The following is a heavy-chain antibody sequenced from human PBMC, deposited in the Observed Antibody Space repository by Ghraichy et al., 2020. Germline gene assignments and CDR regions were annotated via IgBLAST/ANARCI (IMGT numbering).Heavy chain of an antibody. D-gene: IGHD4-17*01. CDR1: GFIFSHYA. V-gene: IGHV3-23*01. CDR2: ISGSGSTT. Sequence: GESLNISCAGSGFIFSHYAMTWVRQAPGKGLEWVSAISGSGSTTRYANSVNGRFTVSRDNSKNTLYLRMDSLRAEDTAIYYCAKDPNGDYIGAFDFWGRGTMVTVSS. J-gene: IGHJ3*01. CDR3: AKDPNGDYIGAFDF.